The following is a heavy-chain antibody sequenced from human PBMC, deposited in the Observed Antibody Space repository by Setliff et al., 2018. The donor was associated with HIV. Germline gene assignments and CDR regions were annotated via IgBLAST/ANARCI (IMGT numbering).Heavy chain of an antibody. Sequence: HPVGSLRLSCAASGFTFSRYEMSWVRQAPGKGLEWPSYISSSGITKHYADSVKGRFTISRDNAKNSLYLHMNSLRAEDTAVYYCVRLITAFTSSWPDYYYYGSDVWGQGTTVTVSS. V-gene: IGHV3-48*03. CDR3: VRLITAFTSSWPDYYYYGSDV. CDR2: ISSSGITK. D-gene: IGHD3-22*01. CDR1: GFTFSRYE. J-gene: IGHJ6*02.